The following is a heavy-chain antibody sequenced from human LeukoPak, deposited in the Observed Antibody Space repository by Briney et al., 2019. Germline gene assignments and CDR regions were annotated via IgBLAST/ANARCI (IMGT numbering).Heavy chain of an antibody. CDR3: ARGRGYYDSSGYYFDY. CDR1: GYAFTSYD. CDR2: MNPNSGNT. Sequence: ASVKVSCKASGYAFTSYDINWVRQATGQRLEWMGWMNPNSGNTGYAQKFQGRVTMTRNTFISTAYMELSSLRSEDTAVYYCARGRGYYDSSGYYFDYWGQGTLVTVSS. J-gene: IGHJ4*02. D-gene: IGHD3-22*01. V-gene: IGHV1-8*01.